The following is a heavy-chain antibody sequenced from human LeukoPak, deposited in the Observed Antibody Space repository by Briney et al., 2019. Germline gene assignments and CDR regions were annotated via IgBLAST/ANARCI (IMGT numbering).Heavy chain of an antibody. CDR1: GFTFSSYS. J-gene: IGHJ4*02. V-gene: IGHV3-21*01. Sequence: PGGSLGLSCAASGFTFSSYSMNWVRQAPGKGLEWVSSISSSSSYIYYADSVKGRFTISRDNAKNSLYLQMNSLRAEDTAVYYCARDVSGLYYFDYWGQGTLVTVSS. CDR2: ISSSSSYI. CDR3: ARDVSGLYYFDY. D-gene: IGHD2-15*01.